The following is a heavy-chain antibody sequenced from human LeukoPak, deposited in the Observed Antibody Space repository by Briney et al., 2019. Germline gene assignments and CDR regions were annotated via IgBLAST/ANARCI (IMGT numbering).Heavy chain of an antibody. CDR2: IYQSGST. V-gene: IGHV4-38-2*02. CDR1: GYSIRNGYN. J-gene: IGHJ4*02. Sequence: SETLSLTCTVSGYSIRNGYNWGWIRLSPRKGLEWLGSIYQSGSTYDNPSLKSRVTLSIDTSKNQFSLKLSSVTAADTAVYYCARASHDYGDYSHFDYWGQGTLVTVSS. D-gene: IGHD4-17*01. CDR3: ARASHDYGDYSHFDY.